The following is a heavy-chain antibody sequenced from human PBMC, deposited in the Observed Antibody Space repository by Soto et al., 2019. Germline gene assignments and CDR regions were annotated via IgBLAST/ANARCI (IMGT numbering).Heavy chain of an antibody. CDR2: IIPIFGTA. J-gene: IGHJ6*02. CDR1: GGTFSSYA. V-gene: IGHV1-69*01. CDR3: ARGPEYSSSSVVDYDYYYGMDV. Sequence: QVQLVQSGAEVKKPGSSVKVSCKASGGTFSSYAISWVRQAPGQGLEWMGGIIPIFGTANYAQKFQGRVTITADESTSTAYMELSSLRSEDTAVYYCARGPEYSSSSVVDYDYYYGMDVWGQGTTVTVSS. D-gene: IGHD6-6*01.